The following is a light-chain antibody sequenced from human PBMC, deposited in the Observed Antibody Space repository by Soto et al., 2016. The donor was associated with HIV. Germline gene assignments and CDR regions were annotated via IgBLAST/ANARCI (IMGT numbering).Light chain of an antibody. CDR2: DAS. V-gene: IGKV1-16*01. Sequence: DIQMTQSPSLLSASVGDRVTITCRASQSIYNYLAWFQQKPGKAPKSLINDASRLQSGVPSRFSGSGSGTYFTLTISSLQPEDFATYHCQQYANYPNTFGQGDQAGDQT. CDR1: QSIYNY. J-gene: IGKJ2*01. CDR3: QQYANYPNT.